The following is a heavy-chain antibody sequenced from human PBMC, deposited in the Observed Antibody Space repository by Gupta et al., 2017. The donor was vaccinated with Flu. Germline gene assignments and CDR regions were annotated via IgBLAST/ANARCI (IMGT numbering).Heavy chain of an antibody. D-gene: IGHD6-13*01. J-gene: IGHJ4*02. CDR2: ISGSGGST. CDR3: AKDKRNGYSSSWYVHSGTDY. V-gene: IGHV3-23*01. Sequence: GLEWVSAISGSGGSTYYADSVKGRFTISRDNSKNTLYLQMNSLRAEDTAVYYCAKDKRNGYSSSWYVHSGTDYWGQGTLVTVSS.